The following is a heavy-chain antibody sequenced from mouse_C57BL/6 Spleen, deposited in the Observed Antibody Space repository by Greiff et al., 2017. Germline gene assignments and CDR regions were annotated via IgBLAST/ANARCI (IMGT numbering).Heavy chain of an antibody. V-gene: IGHV1-81*01. J-gene: IGHJ2*01. D-gene: IGHD2-2*01. Sequence: VTLMESGAELARPGASVKLSCKASGYTFTSYGISWVKQRTGQGLEWIGEIYPRSGNTYYNEKFKGKDTLTADKSSSTAYMELRSLTSEDSAVYFCARCGYDEEGYFDYWGQGTTLTVSS. CDR2: IYPRSGNT. CDR3: ARCGYDEEGYFDY. CDR1: GYTFTSYG.